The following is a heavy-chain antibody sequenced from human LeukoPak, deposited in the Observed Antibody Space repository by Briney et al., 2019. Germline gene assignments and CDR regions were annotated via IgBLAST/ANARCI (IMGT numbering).Heavy chain of an antibody. CDR1: GYTFTSYY. CDR2: INPSGGST. CDR3: ASGGDQHYYDSSLYFDY. V-gene: IGHV1-46*01. J-gene: IGHJ4*02. D-gene: IGHD3-22*01. Sequence: ASVKVSCKASGYTFTSYYMHWVRQAPGQGLEWMGIINPSGGSTSYAQKFQGRVTMTRDTSTSTVYMELSSLRSEDTAVYYCASGGDQHYYDSSLYFDYWGQGTLVTASS.